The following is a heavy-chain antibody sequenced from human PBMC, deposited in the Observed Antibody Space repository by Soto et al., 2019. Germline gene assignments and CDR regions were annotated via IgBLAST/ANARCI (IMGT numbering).Heavy chain of an antibody. J-gene: IGHJ6*02. D-gene: IGHD4-17*01. V-gene: IGHV3-30*18. CDR1: GFTFSSYG. Sequence: GGSLRLCCAASGFTFSSYGMHWVRQAPGKGLEWVAVISYDGSNKYYADSVKGRFTISRDNSKNTLYLQMNSLRAEDTAVYYCAKDFGYGDYYGMDVWGQGTTVTVSS. CDR3: AKDFGYGDYYGMDV. CDR2: ISYDGSNK.